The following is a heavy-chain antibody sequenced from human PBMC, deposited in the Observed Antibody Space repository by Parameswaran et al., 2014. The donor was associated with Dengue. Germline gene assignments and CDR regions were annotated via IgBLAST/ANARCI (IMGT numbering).Heavy chain of an antibody. Sequence: VRQAPGKGLEWVSYISSSGSTIYYADSVKGRFTISRDNAKNSLYLQMNSLGAEDTAVYYCATSGDYGYYFDYWGQGTLVTVSS. D-gene: IGHD4-17*01. CDR3: ATSGDYGYYFDY. J-gene: IGHJ4*02. CDR2: ISSSGSTI. V-gene: IGHV3-48*03.